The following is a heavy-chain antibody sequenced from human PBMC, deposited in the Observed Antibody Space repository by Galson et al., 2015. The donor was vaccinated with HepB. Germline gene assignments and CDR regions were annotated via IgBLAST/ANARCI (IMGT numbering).Heavy chain of an antibody. Sequence: SGKVSCKASGYTFTTYYMHWVRQAPGQGLEWMGIINPSGVSTSYAQKLQGRVTMTRDISTSTVYIKLSSLRSEDTAVYYCARNLVRGYSWCMDVWGQGTPVTVSS. D-gene: IGHD3-10*01. J-gene: IGHJ6*02. V-gene: IGHV1-46*01. CDR2: INPSGVST. CDR1: GYTFTTYY. CDR3: ARNLVRGYSWCMDV.